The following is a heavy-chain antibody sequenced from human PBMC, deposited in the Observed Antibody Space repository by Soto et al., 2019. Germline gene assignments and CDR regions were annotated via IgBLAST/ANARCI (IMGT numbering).Heavy chain of an antibody. J-gene: IGHJ5*02. V-gene: IGHV4-39*01. D-gene: IGHD5-18*01. CDR1: GGSVTNNSDS. Sequence: SETLSLSCVVSGGSVTNNSDSWGRIRQPPRKGRECIRSIYHSGTTSSNPSPKSPHTMSIDTSKYQFSLQLSSVTAADTAVYCCARHRYAGYSYGLYWFDPRSQGALVKVSS. CDR3: ARHRYAGYSYGLYWFDP. CDR2: IYHSGTT.